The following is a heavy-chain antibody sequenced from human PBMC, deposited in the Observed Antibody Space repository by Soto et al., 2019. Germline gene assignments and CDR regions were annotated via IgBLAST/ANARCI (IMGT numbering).Heavy chain of an antibody. J-gene: IGHJ6*02. Sequence: QVQLQESGPGLVKPSETLSLTCTVSGGSISSYYWSWIRQPPGKGLEWIGYIYYSGSTNYNPSLKSLVTISVDTSKNQFALKLSSVTAADTAVYYCARSNCSSTSCYIYYYYGMDVWGRGTTVTVSS. D-gene: IGHD2-2*02. CDR3: ARSNCSSTSCYIYYYYGMDV. CDR1: GGSISSYY. V-gene: IGHV4-59*01. CDR2: IYYSGST.